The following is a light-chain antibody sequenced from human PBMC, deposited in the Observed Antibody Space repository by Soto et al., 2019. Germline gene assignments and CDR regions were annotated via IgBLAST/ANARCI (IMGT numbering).Light chain of an antibody. CDR2: GAS. CDR3: QQYNKSLRT. J-gene: IGKJ1*01. Sequence: EIVMTQSPATLSVSPGERATLSCRASQSVSSNLAWYQQKPGQAPRLLIYGASTRATGIPARFSGRGSGTEFTLTISSLQSEDFAVYYCQQYNKSLRTFGQGTKVEIK. CDR1: QSVSSN. V-gene: IGKV3-15*01.